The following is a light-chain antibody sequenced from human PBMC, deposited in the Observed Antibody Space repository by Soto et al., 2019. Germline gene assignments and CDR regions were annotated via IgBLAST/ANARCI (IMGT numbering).Light chain of an antibody. CDR3: SSWTSXATYV. J-gene: IGLJ1*01. Sequence: QSVLTQPASVSGSPVESITISCAGTSSDVGAYNYVSWYQHHPGKAPKLMIYDVNNRPSGDSNRFSGSKSGNTASLTISGLQAEDEADYYCSSWTSXATYVFGSGTKVTVL. CDR2: DVN. V-gene: IGLV2-14*03. CDR1: SSDVGAYNY.